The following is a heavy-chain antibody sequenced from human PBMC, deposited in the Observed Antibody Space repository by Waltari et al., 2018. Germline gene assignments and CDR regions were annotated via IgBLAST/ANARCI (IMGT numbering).Heavy chain of an antibody. CDR1: GFTFSSYG. D-gene: IGHD2-8*01. CDR3: ASLMVYASYYYYGMDV. CDR2: IWYDGSNK. Sequence: QVQLVESGGGVVQPGRSLRLSCAASGFTFSSYGMNWVRQAPGKGLEWVAVIWYDGSNKYYADSVKGRFTISRDNSKNTLYLQMNSLRAEDTAVYYCASLMVYASYYYYGMDVWGQGTTVTVSS. V-gene: IGHV3-33*01. J-gene: IGHJ6*02.